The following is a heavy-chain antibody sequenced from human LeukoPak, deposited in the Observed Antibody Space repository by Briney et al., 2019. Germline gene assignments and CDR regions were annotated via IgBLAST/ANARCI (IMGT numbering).Heavy chain of an antibody. CDR1: GGSISSSSYY. CDR2: IYYSGST. Sequence: KASETLSLTCTVSGGSISSSSYYWGWIRQPPGKGLEWIGSIYYSGSTYYNPSHKSRVTISIDTSKNQFSLKLSSVTAADTAVYYCAVEQYWGQGTLVTVSS. D-gene: IGHD6-13*01. V-gene: IGHV4-39*07. CDR3: AVEQY. J-gene: IGHJ4*02.